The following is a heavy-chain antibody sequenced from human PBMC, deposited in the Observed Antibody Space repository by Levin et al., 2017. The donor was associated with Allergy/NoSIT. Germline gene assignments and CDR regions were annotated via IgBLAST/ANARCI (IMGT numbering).Heavy chain of an antibody. Sequence: GSLRLSCTVSGGSMTNYYWSCIRQSAGKGLEFIGRVSPTGLTNYNPSLKSRVTMSLDTSKSQFSLRLTSVTAADTAIYYCARDIPGGWYFELWGRGTLVTVSS. J-gene: IGHJ2*01. CDR2: VSPTGLT. CDR1: GGSMTNYY. CDR3: ARDIPGGWYFEL. V-gene: IGHV4-4*07. D-gene: IGHD1-1*01.